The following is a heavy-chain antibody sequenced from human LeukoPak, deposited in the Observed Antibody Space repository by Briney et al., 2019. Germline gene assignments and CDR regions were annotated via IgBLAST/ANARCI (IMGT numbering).Heavy chain of an antibody. CDR1: GFTFSAYV. D-gene: IGHD1-26*01. Sequence: PGGSLRLSCAVSGFTFSAYVMSWVRQAPGKGLEWVSSISSSSSYISYADSVKGRFTISRDNAKKSLYLQMNSLRAEDTAVYYCARDRGSYGSSYYFDYWGQGTLVTVSS. CDR2: ISSSSSYI. CDR3: ARDRGSYGSSYYFDY. V-gene: IGHV3-21*01. J-gene: IGHJ4*02.